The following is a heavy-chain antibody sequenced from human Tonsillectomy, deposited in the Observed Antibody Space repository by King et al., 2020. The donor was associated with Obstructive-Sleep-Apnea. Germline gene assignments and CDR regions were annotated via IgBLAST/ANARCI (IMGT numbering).Heavy chain of an antibody. V-gene: IGHV3-13*05. D-gene: IGHD3-9*01. CDR1: GFTFSSYD. Sequence: VQLVESGGGLVQPGGSLRLSCAASGFTFSSYDMHWVRQATGQGLEWVSAIGTAGDPYYPGSVKGRFTISRENAKNSLYLQMNSLRAGDTAVYYCARDNYDILTGYRYGMDVWGQGTTVTVSS. CDR2: IGTAGDP. J-gene: IGHJ6*02. CDR3: ARDNYDILTGYRYGMDV.